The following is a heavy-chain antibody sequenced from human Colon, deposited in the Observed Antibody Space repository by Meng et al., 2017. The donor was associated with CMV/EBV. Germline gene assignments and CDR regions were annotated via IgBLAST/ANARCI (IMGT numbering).Heavy chain of an antibody. CDR1: GLSLSTDGMR. D-gene: IGHD6-19*01. CDR2: IDWDDDK. CDR3: ARPRGRSGWYYFDY. J-gene: IGHJ4*02. V-gene: IGHV2-70D*14. Sequence: SGPTLVKPPQTLTLTCAFSGLSLSTDGMRVSWIRQPPGKALEWLARIDWDDDKFYSTSLRTRLTISKDTSKNQVVLTMTNMDPVDTATYYCARPRGRSGWYYFDYWGQGILVTVSS.